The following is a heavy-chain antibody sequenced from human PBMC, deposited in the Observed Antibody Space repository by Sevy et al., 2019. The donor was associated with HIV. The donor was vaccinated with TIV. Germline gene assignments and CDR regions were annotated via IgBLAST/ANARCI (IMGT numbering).Heavy chain of an antibody. CDR3: AKDINRGCDGVNCYSYYCYFYGLDV. CDR1: GFPFNDHA. Sequence: GGSLRLSCAASGFPFNDHAMHWVRLVPGKGLEWVSGISWNSRNIGYADSVKGRFTISRDNTRHSVYLEMHSLRPEDTALYYCAKDINRGCDGVNCYSYYCYFYGLDVWGQGTTVTVSS. V-gene: IGHV3-9*01. CDR2: ISWNSRNI. J-gene: IGHJ6*02. D-gene: IGHD2-21*01.